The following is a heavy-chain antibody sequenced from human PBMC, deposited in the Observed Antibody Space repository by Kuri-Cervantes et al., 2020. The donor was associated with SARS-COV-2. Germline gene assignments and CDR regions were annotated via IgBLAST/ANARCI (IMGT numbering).Heavy chain of an antibody. V-gene: IGHV1-69*02. CDR1: GVTFTRDT. CDR2: IIPDLGVT. CDR3: ARAGGISSGYYYRLDY. D-gene: IGHD3-22*01. Sequence: SVKVSCKASGVTFTRDTINWVRQAPGQGLEWMGRIIPDLGVTNYARKFQGRVTITADKSTNTAYMDLNSLTSEDTAVYYCARAGGISSGYYYRLDYWGQGTLVTVSS. J-gene: IGHJ4*02.